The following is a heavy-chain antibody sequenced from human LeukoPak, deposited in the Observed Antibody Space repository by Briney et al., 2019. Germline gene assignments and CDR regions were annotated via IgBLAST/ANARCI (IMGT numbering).Heavy chain of an antibody. D-gene: IGHD3-10*01. J-gene: IGHJ4*02. V-gene: IGHV3-74*01. CDR2: INSDGSST. CDR3: ARGHEFLRFLDY. CDR1: GFTFSSYW. Sequence: GGSLRFSCAASGFTFSSYWMHWVRQAPGKGLVWVSRINSDGSSTSYADSVKGRFTISRDNAKNTLYLQMNSLRAEDTAVYYCARGHEFLRFLDYWGQGTLVTVSS.